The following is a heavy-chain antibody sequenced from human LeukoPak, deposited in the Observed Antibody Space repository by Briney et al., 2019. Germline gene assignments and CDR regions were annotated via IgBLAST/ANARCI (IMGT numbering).Heavy chain of an antibody. D-gene: IGHD5-18*01. CDR1: GFTFSSYG. CDR3: ARDTEDTAMTIDY. V-gene: IGHV3-33*01. CDR2: IWYDGSNK. J-gene: IGHJ4*02. Sequence: GRSLRLSCAASGFTFSSYGMHWVRQAPGKGLEWVAAIWYDGSNKYYADSVKGRFTISRDNSKNTLYLQMNSLRAEDTAVYYCARDTEDTAMTIDYWGQGTLVTVSS.